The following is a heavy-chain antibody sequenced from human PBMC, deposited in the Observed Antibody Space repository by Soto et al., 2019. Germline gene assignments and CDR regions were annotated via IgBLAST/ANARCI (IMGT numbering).Heavy chain of an antibody. Sequence: GGSLRLSCAASGFTFSSYGMHWVRQAPGKGLEWVAVIWYDGSNKYYADSVKGRFTISRDNSKNTLYLQMNSLRAEDTAVYYCARGLSIAAAGPSDFDYWGQGTLVTAPQ. V-gene: IGHV3-33*01. J-gene: IGHJ4*02. CDR3: ARGLSIAAAGPSDFDY. D-gene: IGHD6-13*01. CDR2: IWYDGSNK. CDR1: GFTFSSYG.